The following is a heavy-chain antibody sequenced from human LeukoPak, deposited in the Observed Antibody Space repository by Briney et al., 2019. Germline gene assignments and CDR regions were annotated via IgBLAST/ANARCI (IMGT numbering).Heavy chain of an antibody. CDR2: INPNSGGT. CDR1: GYTFTGYY. CDR3: ARCYCSGSYYDY. D-gene: IGHD3-10*01. Sequence: ASVKVSCKASGYTFTGYYMHWVRQAPGQGLEWMGWINPNSGGTNYAQKFQGRVTMTRDTSISTAYMELSRLRSHDTAVYYCARCYCSGSYYDYWGQGTLVTVSS. V-gene: IGHV1-2*02. J-gene: IGHJ4*02.